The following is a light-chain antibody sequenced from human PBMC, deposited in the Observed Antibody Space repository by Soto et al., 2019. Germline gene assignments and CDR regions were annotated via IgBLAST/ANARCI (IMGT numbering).Light chain of an antibody. CDR1: QSISSW. Sequence: DIQMTQSPSTLSASVGDRVTITCRARQSISSWLAWDQQKPVKAPKLLIYDSSRLESGVPSRFSVSGSGTEFVLTISSLKPDDFATYYCHQYTIYSPRSFGEGTKVKIK. J-gene: IGKJ1*01. CDR3: HQYTIYSPRS. CDR2: DSS. V-gene: IGKV1-5*01.